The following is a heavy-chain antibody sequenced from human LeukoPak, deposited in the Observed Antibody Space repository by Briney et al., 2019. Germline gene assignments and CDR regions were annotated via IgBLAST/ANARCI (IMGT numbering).Heavy chain of an antibody. CDR1: GGSISSSSYY. V-gene: IGHV4-39*01. CDR3: ARVVYYDSSGLGDI. Sequence: SETLSLTCTVSGGSISSSSYYWGWIRQPPGKGLEWIGSIYYSGSTYYNPSLKSRVTISVDTSKNQFSLKLSSVTAADTAVYYCARVVYYDSSGLGDIWGQGTMVTVSS. D-gene: IGHD3-22*01. CDR2: IYYSGST. J-gene: IGHJ3*02.